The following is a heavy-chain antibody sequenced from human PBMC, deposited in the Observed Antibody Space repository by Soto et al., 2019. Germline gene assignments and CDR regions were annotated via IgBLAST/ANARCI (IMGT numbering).Heavy chain of an antibody. D-gene: IGHD6-25*01. Sequence: EVQLLESGGGLVHPGGSLRPPFAPSGLTFSGYAMSWVRQAPGKGRGWVSAISGTGGTTYYADSVKGRFTISRDNSRNTLHLQMNSLRAEDTAIYYCAKFFVETGGSSGWPWSFHFWGQGTLVTVSS. J-gene: IGHJ4*02. CDR2: ISGTGGTT. V-gene: IGHV3-23*01. CDR3: AKFFVETGGSSGWPWSFHF. CDR1: GLTFSGYA.